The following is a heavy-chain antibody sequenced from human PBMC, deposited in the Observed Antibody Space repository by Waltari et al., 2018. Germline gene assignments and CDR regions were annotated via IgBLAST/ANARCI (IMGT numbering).Heavy chain of an antibody. CDR2: MNPNSGNK. J-gene: IGHJ4*02. CDR3: ARHTAAAGGFDY. D-gene: IGHD6-13*01. CDR1: GYTFTSYD. V-gene: IGHV1-8*03. Sequence: QVQLVQSGAEVKKPGASVKVSCKASGYTFTSYDINWVRQATGQGLEWMGWMNPNSGNKGYAQKVQGRVTITRNTSISTAYMELSSLRSEDTAVYYCARHTAAAGGFDYWGQGTLVTVSS.